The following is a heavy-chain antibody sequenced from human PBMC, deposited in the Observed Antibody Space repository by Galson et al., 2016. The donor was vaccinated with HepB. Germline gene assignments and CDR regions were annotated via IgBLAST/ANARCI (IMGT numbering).Heavy chain of an antibody. CDR2: IYYSGNT. CDR3: ARRTLQPSFDY. V-gene: IGHV4-39*02. D-gene: IGHD1-14*01. J-gene: IGHJ4*02. Sequence: ATLSLTCTVSGDSISIRGYYWAWIRQPPGKGLEWIGSIYYSGNTYNNPSLKTRVSMSVDTSKNHFSLELRSVTAADTAVYYCARRTLQPSFDYWGQGTPVSVSS. CDR1: GDSISIRGYY.